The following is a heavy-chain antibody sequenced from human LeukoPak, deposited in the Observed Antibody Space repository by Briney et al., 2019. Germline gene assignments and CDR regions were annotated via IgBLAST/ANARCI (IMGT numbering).Heavy chain of an antibody. J-gene: IGHJ6*03. V-gene: IGHV1-69*06. CDR3: ARGVLLVYALNYYYYYMDV. D-gene: IGHD2-8*01. CDR1: GGTFSSYA. Sequence: SVKVSCKASGGTFSSYAISWVRQAPGQGLEWMGGIIPIFGTANYAQKFQGRVTITADKSTSTAYMELSSLRSEDTAVYYCARGVLLVYALNYYYYYMDVWGKGTTVTVSS. CDR2: IIPIFGTA.